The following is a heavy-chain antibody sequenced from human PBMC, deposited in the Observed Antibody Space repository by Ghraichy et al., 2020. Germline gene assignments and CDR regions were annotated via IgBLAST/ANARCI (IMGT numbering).Heavy chain of an antibody. Sequence: GGSLRLSCAASGFTVSSNYMSWVRQAPGKGLEWVSVIYSGGSTYYADSVKGRFTISRDNSKNTLYLQMISLRAEDTAVYYCGRDHSSGWFHYWGQGTLVTVSS. CDR1: GFTVSSNY. CDR2: IYSGGST. J-gene: IGHJ4*02. V-gene: IGHV3-53*01. CDR3: GRDHSSGWFHY. D-gene: IGHD6-19*01.